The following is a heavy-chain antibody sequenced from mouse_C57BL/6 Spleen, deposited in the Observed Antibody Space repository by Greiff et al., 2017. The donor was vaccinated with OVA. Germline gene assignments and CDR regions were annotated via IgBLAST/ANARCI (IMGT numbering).Heavy chain of an antibody. D-gene: IGHD1-1*01. V-gene: IGHV1-80*01. J-gene: IGHJ1*03. CDR2: IYPGDGDT. CDR3: AREAVVYWYFDV. Sequence: QVQLQQSGAELVKPGASVKISCKASGYAFSSYWMNWVKQRPGKGLEWIGQIYPGDGDTNYNGKFKGKATLTADKSSSTAYMQLSSLTSEDSAVYFCAREAVVYWYFDVWGTGTTVTVSS. CDR1: GYAFSSYW.